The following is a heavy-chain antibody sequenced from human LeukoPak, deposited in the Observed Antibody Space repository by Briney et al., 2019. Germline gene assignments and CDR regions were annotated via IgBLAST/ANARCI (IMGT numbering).Heavy chain of an antibody. CDR2: INHSGST. J-gene: IGHJ6*03. CDR1: GFTFSSYS. D-gene: IGHD3-10*01. Sequence: GSLRLSCAASGFTFSSYSMNWVRQAPGKGLEWIGEINHSGSTNYNPSLKSRVTISVDTSKNQFSLKRSSVTAADTAVYYCARGGGFGLFYYYYYMDVWGKGTTVTVSS. CDR3: ARGGGFGLFYYYYYMDV. V-gene: IGHV4-34*01.